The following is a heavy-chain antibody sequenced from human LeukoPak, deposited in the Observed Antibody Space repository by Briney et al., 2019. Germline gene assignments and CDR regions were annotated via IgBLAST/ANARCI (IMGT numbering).Heavy chain of an antibody. Sequence: SETLSLTCTVPGGSISSGGYYWSWIRQHPGKGLEWIGYFYYSGSTYYNPSLKSRVTISVDTSKNQFSLKLSSVTAADTAVYYCARDYGDSLDYWGQGTLVTVSS. D-gene: IGHD4-17*01. V-gene: IGHV4-31*03. J-gene: IGHJ4*02. CDR1: GGSISSGGYY. CDR2: FYYSGST. CDR3: ARDYGDSLDY.